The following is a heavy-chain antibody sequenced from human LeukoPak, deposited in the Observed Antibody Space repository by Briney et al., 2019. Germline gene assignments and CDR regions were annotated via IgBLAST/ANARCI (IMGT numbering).Heavy chain of an antibody. Sequence: PETLSLTCTVSGGSISNYYWNWIRQPPGKGLEWIGYIYYSGSTNYNPSLKSRVTISVDTSKNQFSLKLSSVTAADTAVYYCARAGARYSSGWYWFDPWGQGTLVTVSS. D-gene: IGHD6-19*01. CDR3: ARAGARYSSGWYWFDP. CDR2: IYYSGST. J-gene: IGHJ5*02. CDR1: GGSISNYY. V-gene: IGHV4-59*01.